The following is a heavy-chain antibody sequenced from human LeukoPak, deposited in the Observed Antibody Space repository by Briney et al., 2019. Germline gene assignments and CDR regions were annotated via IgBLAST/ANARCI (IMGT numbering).Heavy chain of an antibody. V-gene: IGHV1-2*02. CDR1: GYTFTGYY. Sequence: ASVKVSCKASGYTFTGYYMHWVRQAPGQGLEWMGWINPNSGGTNYAQKFQGRVTMTRDTSIRTAYMELSRLRSDDTAVYYCARDRATVTTFDAFDIWGQGTMVTVSS. CDR2: INPNSGGT. J-gene: IGHJ3*02. D-gene: IGHD4-17*01. CDR3: ARDRATVTTFDAFDI.